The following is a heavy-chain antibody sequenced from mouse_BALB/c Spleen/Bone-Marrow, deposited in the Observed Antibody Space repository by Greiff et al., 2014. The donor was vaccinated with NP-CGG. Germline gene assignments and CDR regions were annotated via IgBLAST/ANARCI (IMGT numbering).Heavy chain of an antibody. CDR3: VKNSYDGDAMDY. CDR1: GFSLTNYG. Sequence: VKLVESGPGLVQPSQNLSITCTVSGFSLTNYGVHWVRQSPGKGLEWLGVIWRGGSTDYNATFMSRLNITKDNSKSQVFFKMNSLHADDTAIYYCVKNSYDGDAMDYWGQGTSVTVSS. V-gene: IGHV2-5*01. D-gene: IGHD2-3*01. CDR2: IWRGGST. J-gene: IGHJ4*01.